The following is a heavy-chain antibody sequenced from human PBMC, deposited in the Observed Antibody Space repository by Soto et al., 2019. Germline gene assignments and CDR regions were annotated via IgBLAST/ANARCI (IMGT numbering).Heavy chain of an antibody. Sequence: EVQLVESGGGLVQPGRSLRLSCAASGFTFDDYAMHWVRQAPGKGLERVSGISWNSGSIGYADSVKGRFTISRDNATNSLYLQMNSLRAEDTALYYCAKGATYYGSGSYSPPWFDPWGQGTLVTVSS. D-gene: IGHD3-10*01. V-gene: IGHV3-9*01. CDR3: AKGATYYGSGSYSPPWFDP. J-gene: IGHJ5*02. CDR1: GFTFDDYA. CDR2: ISWNSGSI.